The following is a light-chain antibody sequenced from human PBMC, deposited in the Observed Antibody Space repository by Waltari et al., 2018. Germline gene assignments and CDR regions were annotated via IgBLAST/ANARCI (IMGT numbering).Light chain of an antibody. CDR1: SGPRSTV. V-gene: IGLV4-69*01. J-gene: IGLJ3*02. CDR2: VNSGGSH. CDR3: QTGGHGTWV. Sequence: QLVLTQPPSAAASLGASVKPTCTLSSGPRSTVSAWHQQEPEKGPGYVMQVNSGGSHSKGDKIPDRFSGSSSGAEHYRTISSLQSEDEADYYCQTGGHGTWVFGGGTKLTVL.